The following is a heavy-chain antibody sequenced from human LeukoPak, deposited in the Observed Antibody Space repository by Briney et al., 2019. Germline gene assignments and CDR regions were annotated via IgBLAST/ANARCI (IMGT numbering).Heavy chain of an antibody. D-gene: IGHD6-19*01. CDR3: AKAGGWTSNWFDP. J-gene: IGHJ5*02. CDR2: ITGSGDTT. CDR1: GFTFSNYA. Sequence: GGSLRLSCAASGFTFSNYAMSWVRQAPGKGLEWVSAITGSGDTTYYADSVKGRFTISRDNSKNTLYLRMNSLRAEDTAVYCSAKAGGWTSNWFDPWGQGTLVTVSS. V-gene: IGHV3-23*01.